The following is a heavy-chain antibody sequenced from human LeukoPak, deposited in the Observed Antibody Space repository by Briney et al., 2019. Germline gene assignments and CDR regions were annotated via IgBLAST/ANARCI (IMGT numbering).Heavy chain of an antibody. J-gene: IGHJ4*02. CDR3: ARDPGGVHGFDS. CDR2: IYYSGST. V-gene: IGHV4-61*01. CDR1: GGSVSSGSYY. Sequence: SETLSLTCTVSGGSVSSGSYYWSWIRQPPGKGLEWIGYIYYSGSTYYNPSLKSRVTISEDTSKNQFSLKLSSVTAADTAMYYCARDPGGVHGFDSWGQGTLVTVSS. D-gene: IGHD3-16*01.